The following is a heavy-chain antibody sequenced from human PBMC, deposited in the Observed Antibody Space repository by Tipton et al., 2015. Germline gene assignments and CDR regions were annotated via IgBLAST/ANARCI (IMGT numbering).Heavy chain of an antibody. CDR3: ARDDYTSDYNWFDP. Sequence: SLRLSCADSGFTFSNSWITWVRQGPGKGLEWVANINQDGSAINYVDSVKGRFSVSRDNAKNSVYLQMDSLTAEDTAVYYCARDDYTSDYNWFDPWGQGTLVIVSS. V-gene: IGHV3-7*01. J-gene: IGHJ5*02. D-gene: IGHD6-19*01. CDR1: GFTFSNSW. CDR2: INQDGSAI.